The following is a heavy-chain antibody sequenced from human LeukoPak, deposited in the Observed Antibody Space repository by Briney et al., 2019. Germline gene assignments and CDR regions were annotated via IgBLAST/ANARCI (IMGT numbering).Heavy chain of an antibody. D-gene: IGHD3-22*01. V-gene: IGHV1-2*02. CDR2: INPNSGGT. CDR3: AGYDSSGYYYFGFDY. Sequence: GASVKVSCKASGYTFTGYYMHWVRQAPGQGLEWMGWINPNSGGTNYAQKFQGRVTMTRDTSISTAYMELSRLRSDDTAVYYCAGYDSSGYYYFGFDYWGQGTLVTVSS. CDR1: GYTFTGYY. J-gene: IGHJ4*02.